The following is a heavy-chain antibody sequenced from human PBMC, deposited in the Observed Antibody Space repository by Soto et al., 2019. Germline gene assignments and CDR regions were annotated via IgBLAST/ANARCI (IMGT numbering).Heavy chain of an antibody. CDR1: GFTFSSYA. V-gene: IGHV3-23*01. CDR3: AKRPDPYYGDYSTRFDP. CDR2: ISGSGGST. Sequence: LSCAASGFTFSSYAMSWVRQAPGKGLEWVSAISGSGGSTYYADSVKGRFTISRDKSKNTLYLQMNSLRAEDTAVYYCAKRPDPYYGDYSTRFDPWGQGTLVTVSS. D-gene: IGHD4-17*01. J-gene: IGHJ5*02.